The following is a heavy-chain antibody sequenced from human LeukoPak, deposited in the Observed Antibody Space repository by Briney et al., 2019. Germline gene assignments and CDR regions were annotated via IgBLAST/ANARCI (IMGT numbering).Heavy chain of an antibody. D-gene: IGHD6-13*01. CDR2: ISRSSDYT. J-gene: IGHJ6*03. Sequence: PGGSLRLSCAASGFTFSSYSMNWVRQAPGKGLEWVSSISRSSDYTYYADSVKGRFPISRDNPKNSLYLQMNSLRAEDTAVYYCATGYSSSWYTHYYYMDVWGKGTTVTVSS. CDR3: ATGYSSSWYTHYYYMDV. CDR1: GFTFSSYS. V-gene: IGHV3-21*01.